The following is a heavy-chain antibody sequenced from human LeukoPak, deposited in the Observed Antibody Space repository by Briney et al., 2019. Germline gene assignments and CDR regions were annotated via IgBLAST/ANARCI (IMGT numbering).Heavy chain of an antibody. CDR3: AREQEMATHSADAFDI. V-gene: IGHV3-23*01. CDR2: ISGSGGST. D-gene: IGHD5-24*01. J-gene: IGHJ3*02. Sequence: GGSLRLSCAASGFTFSSYAMSWVRQAPGKGLEWVSAISGSGGSTYYADSVKGRFTIPRDNSKNTLYLQMNSLRAEDTAVYYCAREQEMATHSADAFDIWGQGTMVTVSS. CDR1: GFTFSSYA.